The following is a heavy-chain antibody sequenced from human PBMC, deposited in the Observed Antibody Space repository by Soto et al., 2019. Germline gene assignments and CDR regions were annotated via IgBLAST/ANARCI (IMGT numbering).Heavy chain of an antibody. J-gene: IGHJ4*02. CDR2: IWYDGSNE. CDR3: ARDRTNYGDY. V-gene: IGHV3-33*01. CDR1: GFTFRNYG. D-gene: IGHD3-16*01. Sequence: QVQLVESGGGVVQPGRSLRLSCAASGFTFRNYGMHWVRQAPGKGLEWVAVIWYDGSNEYYADSVKGRFTISRDNSKNTVYLQMNSLRDEYTAVYFCARDRTNYGDYWGQGTLVTVSS.